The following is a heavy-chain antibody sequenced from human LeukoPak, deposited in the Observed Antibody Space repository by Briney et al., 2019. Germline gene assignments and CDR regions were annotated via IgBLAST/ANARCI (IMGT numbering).Heavy chain of an antibody. V-gene: IGHV3-21*01. D-gene: IGHD6-19*01. J-gene: IGHJ4*02. CDR1: GFTFSSYW. CDR2: ISSSSSYI. Sequence: GGSLRLSCAASGFTFSSYWMSWVRQAPGKGLEWVSSISSSSSYIYYADSVKGRFTISRDNAKNSLYLQMNSLRAEDTAVYYCARDRAQFIAVAGTVDYWGQGTLVTVSS. CDR3: ARDRAQFIAVAGTVDY.